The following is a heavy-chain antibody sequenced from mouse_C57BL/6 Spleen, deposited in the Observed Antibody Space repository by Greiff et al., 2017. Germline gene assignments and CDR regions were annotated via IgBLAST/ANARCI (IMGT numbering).Heavy chain of an antibody. V-gene: IGHV1-74*01. CDR2: IHPSDSDT. J-gene: IGHJ4*01. Sequence: QVQLQQPGAELVKPGASVKVSCKASGYTFTSYWMHWVKQRPGQGLEWIGRIHPSDSDTNYNQKFKGKVTLTVDKSSSTAYMQLSSLTSEDSAVYYCAINHDSSGYVDYAMDYWGQGTSVTVSS. D-gene: IGHD3-2*02. CDR3: AINHDSSGYVDYAMDY. CDR1: GYTFTSYW.